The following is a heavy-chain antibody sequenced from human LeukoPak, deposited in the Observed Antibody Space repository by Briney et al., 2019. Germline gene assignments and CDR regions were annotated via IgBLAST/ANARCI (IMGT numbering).Heavy chain of an antibody. CDR2: ISYNGRRK. CDR3: ARQEARNYYYEGLDY. J-gene: IGHJ4*02. D-gene: IGHD3-22*01. Sequence: GGSLRLSCVGSGFSFSGYAIHWVRQAPGKGLEWVALISYNGRRKEYADSVKGRFTIDRDNSKKTVYLQMNSLRPDDTAIYFCARQEARNYYYEGLDYWGPGNLVTVSS. CDR1: GFSFSGYA. V-gene: IGHV3-30*04.